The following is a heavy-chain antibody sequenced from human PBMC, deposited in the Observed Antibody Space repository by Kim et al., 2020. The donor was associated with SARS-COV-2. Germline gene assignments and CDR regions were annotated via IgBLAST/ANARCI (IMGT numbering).Heavy chain of an antibody. CDR2: ISAYNGNT. J-gene: IGHJ6*03. CDR1: GYTFTSYG. V-gene: IGHV1-18*01. Sequence: ASVKVSCKASGYTFTSYGISWVRQAPGQGLEWMGWISAYNGNTNYAQKLQGRVTMTTDTSTSTAYMELRSLRSDDTAVYYCARTLVGANYYYYYMDVWGKGTTVTVSS. D-gene: IGHD1-26*01. CDR3: ARTLVGANYYYYYMDV.